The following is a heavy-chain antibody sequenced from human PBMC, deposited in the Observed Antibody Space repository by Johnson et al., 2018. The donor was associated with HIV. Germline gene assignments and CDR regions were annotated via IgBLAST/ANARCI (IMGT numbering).Heavy chain of an antibody. V-gene: IGHV3-30-3*01. CDR2: ISDDGNNK. Sequence: QVQLVGSGGGVVQPGRSLRLSCAASGFRFSTYALHWVRQTPGKGLEWVALISDDGNNKYYADSVKGRFTISRDNAKNSLYLQMNSLRAEDTAVYYCTGSSSDALDIWGQGTLVTVSS. CDR1: GFRFSTYA. J-gene: IGHJ3*02. D-gene: IGHD6-13*01. CDR3: TGSSSDALDI.